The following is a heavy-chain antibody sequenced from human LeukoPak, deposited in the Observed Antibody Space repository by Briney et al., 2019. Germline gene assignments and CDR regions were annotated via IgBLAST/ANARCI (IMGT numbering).Heavy chain of an antibody. Sequence: SETLSLTCTVSGGSISSYYWSWIRQPPGKGLEWIGYIYYSGSTNYNPSLKSRVTISVDTSKNQFSLKLGSVTAADTAVYYCARAPRYYYYYYMDVWGKGTKVTVSS. CDR2: IYYSGST. CDR3: ARAPRYYYYYYMDV. CDR1: GGSISSYY. V-gene: IGHV4-59*01. J-gene: IGHJ6*03.